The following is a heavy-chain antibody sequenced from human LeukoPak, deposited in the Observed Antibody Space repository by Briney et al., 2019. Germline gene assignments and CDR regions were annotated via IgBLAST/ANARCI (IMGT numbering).Heavy chain of an antibody. CDR3: VRDGSGSRGYFLH. V-gene: IGHV1-18*01. D-gene: IGHD1-26*01. Sequence: EASVKVSCKASGYTFTNYGISWVRQAPGQGLEWMGWISVYNDNTNYAQKFQGRVTMTTDTSTSTAYMELRSLRSDDTTVYYCVRDGSGSRGYFLHWGQGILVTVSS. CDR2: ISVYNDNT. CDR1: GYTFTNYG. J-gene: IGHJ1*01.